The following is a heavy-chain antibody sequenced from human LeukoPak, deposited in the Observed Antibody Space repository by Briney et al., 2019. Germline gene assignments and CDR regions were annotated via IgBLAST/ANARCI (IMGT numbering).Heavy chain of an antibody. D-gene: IGHD6-19*01. CDR3: VGEGAVAGSVVRNWFDR. V-gene: IGHV3-33*01. CDR1: GFIFSNYA. CDR2: IWADGSDK. J-gene: IGHJ5*02. Sequence: GGSLRLSCATSGFIFSNYAFHWVRQAPGKGLEWVAVIWADGSDKYYADSVKGRFTISRDKSDNMVSLQMDSLRVEDTAVYYCVGEGAVAGSVVRNWFDRWGQGNLVTVSS.